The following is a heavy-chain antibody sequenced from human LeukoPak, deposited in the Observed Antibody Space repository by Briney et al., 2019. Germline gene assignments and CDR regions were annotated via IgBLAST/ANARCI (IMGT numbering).Heavy chain of an antibody. CDR1: GFTFSSYW. CDR3: ERVLIAVAYIDY. J-gene: IGHJ4*02. Sequence: PGGSLRLSCAASGFTFSSYWMTWVRQAPGKGLEWVANIKEDGRGKSYVDSVKGRFSISRDNAKNSLYLQMNSLRAEDTAVYYCERVLIAVAYIDYWGQGTLVTVSS. D-gene: IGHD6-19*01. CDR2: IKEDGRGK. V-gene: IGHV3-7*01.